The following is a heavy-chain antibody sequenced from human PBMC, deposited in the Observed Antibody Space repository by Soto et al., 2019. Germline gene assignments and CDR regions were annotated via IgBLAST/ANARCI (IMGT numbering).Heavy chain of an antibody. CDR2: IHSSATTI. CDR3: AYGSGGGGAFDF. Sequence: EVKLVESGGGLVQPGGSLRLSCAASGFTFSRYEMNWVRQAPEKGLEWIAYIHSSATTIYYADSVKGRFTISRDNAKNSLSLERSSLSAWDPAVYYFAYGSGGGGAFDFWGQGTMVTVSS. J-gene: IGHJ3*01. CDR1: GFTFSRYE. V-gene: IGHV3-48*03. D-gene: IGHD3-10*01.